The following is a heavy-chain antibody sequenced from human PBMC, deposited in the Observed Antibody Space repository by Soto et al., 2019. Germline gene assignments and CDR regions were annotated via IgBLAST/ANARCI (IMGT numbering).Heavy chain of an antibody. CDR2: MSGSGDGT. CDR1: GITIATYA. V-gene: IGHV3-23*01. Sequence: GGSLRLSCAASGITIATYAMSWVRQAPGKGLEWVSGMSGSGDGTYFADSVKGRLTIFRDDFKNTVYLQMSSLRIEDTAVYYCAKDRDDDGWYPYYFDHWGQGALVTVSS. CDR3: AKDRDDDGWYPYYFDH. D-gene: IGHD6-19*01. J-gene: IGHJ4*02.